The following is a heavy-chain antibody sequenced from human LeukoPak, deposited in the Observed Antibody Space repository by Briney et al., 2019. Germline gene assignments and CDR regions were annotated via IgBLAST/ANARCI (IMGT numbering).Heavy chain of an antibody. V-gene: IGHV4-34*01. CDR1: GGSFSGYY. Sequence: SETLSLTCAVYGGSFSGYYWSWIRQPPGKGLEWIGEINHSGSTNHNPSLKSRVTISVDTSKNQFSLKLSSVTAADTAVYYCASNYYDSSGLFDYFDYWGQGTLVTVSS. CDR2: INHSGST. D-gene: IGHD3-22*01. CDR3: ASNYYDSSGLFDYFDY. J-gene: IGHJ4*02.